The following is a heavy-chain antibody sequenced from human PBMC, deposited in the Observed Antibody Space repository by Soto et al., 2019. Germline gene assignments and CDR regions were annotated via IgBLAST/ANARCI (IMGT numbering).Heavy chain of an antibody. CDR2: ISGSGDGT. D-gene: IGHD2-15*01. Sequence: EAQLLEAGGGLVQTGGSLRLSCAASGFTFSSYAMSWFRQAPGKGLEWVSVISGSGDGTYYADSVKGRFTISRDNSKNTLYLQMNSLRVEDTAGYFCAKGPHIVVVVAAATREYWFDPWGQGTLVTVSS. CDR3: AKGPHIVVVVAAATREYWFDP. V-gene: IGHV3-23*01. J-gene: IGHJ5*02. CDR1: GFTFSSYA.